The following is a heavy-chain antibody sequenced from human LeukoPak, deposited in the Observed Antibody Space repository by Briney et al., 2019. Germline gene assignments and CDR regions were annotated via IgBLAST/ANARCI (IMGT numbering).Heavy chain of an antibody. CDR1: GYTFTSYY. J-gene: IGHJ3*02. V-gene: IGHV1-46*03. Sequence: ASVKVSCKASGYTFTSYYMLWVRQAPGQGLEWMGIINPSSGSTSYAQKLQGRVTMTRDTSTSTVYMELSSLRSEDTAVYYCNIAATPPRDAFDIWGQGTMVTVSS. D-gene: IGHD1-26*01. CDR2: INPSSGST. CDR3: NIAATPPRDAFDI.